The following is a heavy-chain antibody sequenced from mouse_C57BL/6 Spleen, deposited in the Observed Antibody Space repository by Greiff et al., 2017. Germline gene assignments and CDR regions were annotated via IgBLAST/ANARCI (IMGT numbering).Heavy chain of an antibody. CDR1: GYTFTSYW. J-gene: IGHJ4*01. CDR3: ARIHPVDY. CDR2: IHPNSGST. V-gene: IGHV1-64*01. Sequence: QVHVKQPGAELVKPGASVKLSCKASGYTFTSYWMHWVKQRPGQGLEWIGMIHPNSGSTNYNEKFKSKATLTVDKSSSTAYMQLSSLTSEDSAVYYCARIHPVDYWGQGTSVTVSS.